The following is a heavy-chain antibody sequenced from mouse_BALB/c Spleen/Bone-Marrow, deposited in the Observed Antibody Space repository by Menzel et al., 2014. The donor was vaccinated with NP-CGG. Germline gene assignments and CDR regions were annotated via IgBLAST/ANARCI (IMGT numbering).Heavy chain of an antibody. CDR1: GFNIKDTY. J-gene: IGHJ2*01. CDR3: ASYDYGYYFDY. Sequence: DVKLVESGAELVKPGASVKLSCTASGFNIKDTYMHWVKQRPGQGLEWIGRIDPANGNTKYDPKFQGKATITADTSSNTAYLQLSSLTSEDTAVYYCASYDYGYYFDYWGQGTTLTVSS. D-gene: IGHD2-4*01. V-gene: IGHV14-3*02. CDR2: IDPANGNT.